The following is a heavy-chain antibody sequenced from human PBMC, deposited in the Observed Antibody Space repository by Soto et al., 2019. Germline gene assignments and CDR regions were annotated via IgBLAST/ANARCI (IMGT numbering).Heavy chain of an antibody. J-gene: IGHJ2*01. CDR2: INASGRT. Sequence: QVQLQQWGAGLLKPSETLSLTCAVYGGSFSGYYWSWIRQPPGKGLEWIGEINASGRTNYNPSLRRRTTTSNDTYKNQFLQKLSSVAEADTAVYYCARGTREGWYFDLWGRGTMVTVSS. CDR3: ARGTREGWYFDL. CDR1: GGSFSGYY. V-gene: IGHV4-34*01.